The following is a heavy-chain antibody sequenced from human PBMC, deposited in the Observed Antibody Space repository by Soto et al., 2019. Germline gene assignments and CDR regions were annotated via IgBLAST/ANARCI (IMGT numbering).Heavy chain of an antibody. CDR2: IYYSGST. D-gene: IGHD2-15*01. J-gene: IGHJ4*02. V-gene: IGHV4-39*01. CDR3: ARQLAVVAATPRQLYYFDY. Sequence: PSETLSLTCTVSGGSISSSSYYWGWIRQPPGKGREWIGSIYYSGSTYYNPSLKSRVTISVDTSKNQFSLKLSSVTAADTAVYYCARQLAVVAATPRQLYYFDYWGQGTLVTVSS. CDR1: GGSISSSSYY.